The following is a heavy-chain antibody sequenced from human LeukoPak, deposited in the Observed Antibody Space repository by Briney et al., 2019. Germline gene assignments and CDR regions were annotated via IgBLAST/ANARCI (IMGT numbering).Heavy chain of an antibody. V-gene: IGHV3-23*01. J-gene: IGHJ4*02. Sequence: GGSLRLSCAASGFTFRSYALSWVRQAPEKGLEWVSTISGSGSDTYYADSVKGRFTISRDNSMNTLNLQMSGLRVEDTAVYYCAKDDRVYSSSSDPHFDYWGQGTLVTVSS. CDR3: AKDDRVYSSSSDPHFDY. CDR2: ISGSGSDT. CDR1: GFTFRSYA. D-gene: IGHD6-6*01.